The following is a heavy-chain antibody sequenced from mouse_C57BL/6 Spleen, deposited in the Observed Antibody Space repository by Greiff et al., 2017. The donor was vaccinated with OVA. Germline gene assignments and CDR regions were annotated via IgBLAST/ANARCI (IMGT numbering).Heavy chain of an antibody. CDR2: IDPETGGT. Sequence: QVQLQQSGAELVRPGASVTLSCKASGYTFTDYEMHWVKQTPVHGLEWIGAIDPETGGTAYNQKFKGKAILTADKSSSTAYMELRSLTSEDSAVYYCTNGWRDYFDYWGQGTTLTVSS. J-gene: IGHJ2*01. CDR1: GYTFTDYE. V-gene: IGHV1-15*01. CDR3: TNGWRDYFDY. D-gene: IGHD2-2*01.